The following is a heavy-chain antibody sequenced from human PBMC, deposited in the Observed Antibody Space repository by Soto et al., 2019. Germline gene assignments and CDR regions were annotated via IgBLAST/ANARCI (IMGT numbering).Heavy chain of an antibody. J-gene: IGHJ6*03. Sequence: QVQLVQSGAEVQKTGSSVKVSCEASGGTVPSYLFTWVRQAPGQGHEWLGRSIPIQGTADYTLKFQDRVTMTADKSTNTAYMELRSLRPDDTAVYYCAKSLVFVDHAYMDVWGKGTTVTVSS. CDR3: AKSLVFVDHAYMDV. D-gene: IGHD2-21*01. CDR1: GGTVPSYL. CDR2: SIPIQGTA. V-gene: IGHV1-69*08.